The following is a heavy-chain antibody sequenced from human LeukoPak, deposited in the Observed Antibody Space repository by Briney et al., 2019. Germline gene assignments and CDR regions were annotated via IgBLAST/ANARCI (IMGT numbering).Heavy chain of an antibody. CDR2: IKQDGSEK. CDR1: GXTFSGYC. J-gene: IGHJ4*02. CDR3: ARDDYLGY. D-gene: IGHD3-16*01. Sequence: GSLRLSYAASGXTFSGYCMAWVRQAPGRGLERVAHIKQDGSEKNYVDPVKGRFTISRDNAKNSVYLQMDTLRAEDTAVYYCARDDYLGYWGQGTLVTVSS. V-gene: IGHV3-7*05.